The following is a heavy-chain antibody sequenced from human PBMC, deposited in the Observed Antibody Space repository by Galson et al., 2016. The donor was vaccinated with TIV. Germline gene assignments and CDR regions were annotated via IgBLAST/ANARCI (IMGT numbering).Heavy chain of an antibody. CDR2: IRSYIAGEPR. D-gene: IGHD3-9*01. V-gene: IGHV3-15*01. J-gene: IGHJ1*01. CDR3: TTVDDCWRYFGN. CDR1: GSGFSFSNAW. Sequence: LRLSCAASGSGFSFSNAWMSWVRQAPGKGLEWVGRIRSYIAGEPRDYAAAAKGRFTIPRDDSRNTLYIHMSDLKVDGTAVYWCTTVDDCWRYFGNWGPGTLVTVSS.